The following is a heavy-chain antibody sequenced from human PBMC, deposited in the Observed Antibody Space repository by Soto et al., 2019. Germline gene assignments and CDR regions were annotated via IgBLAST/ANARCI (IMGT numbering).Heavy chain of an antibody. J-gene: IGHJ4*02. D-gene: IGHD6-19*01. Sequence: PSETLSLTCTVSGVSITSYYWSWIRQSPGKGLEWIGFISYSGNTNYNPSLKSRVIISRDTSRNEFSLRLTSVTAADTAVYYCATSSGPQSPIGDHWGKGTLVTVSS. CDR2: ISYSGNT. CDR1: GVSITSYY. V-gene: IGHV4-59*08. CDR3: ATSSGPQSPIGDH.